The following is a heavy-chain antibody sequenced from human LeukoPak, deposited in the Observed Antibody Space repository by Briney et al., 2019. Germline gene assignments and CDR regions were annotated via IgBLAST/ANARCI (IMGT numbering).Heavy chain of an antibody. D-gene: IGHD1-26*01. J-gene: IGHJ6*03. CDR2: INPNSGGT. CDR1: GYTFTGYY. Sequence: ASVKVSCKASGYTFTGYYMHWVRQAPGQGLEWMGWINPNSGGTNYAQKFQGRVTMTRDTPISTAYMELSRLRSDDTAVYYCARTWGLEDYYYYMDVWGKGTTVTVSS. CDR3: ARTWGLEDYYYYMDV. V-gene: IGHV1-2*02.